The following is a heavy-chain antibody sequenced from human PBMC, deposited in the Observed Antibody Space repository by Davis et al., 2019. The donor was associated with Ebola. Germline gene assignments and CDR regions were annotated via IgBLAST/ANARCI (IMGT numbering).Heavy chain of an antibody. CDR2: ISSSSSYI. J-gene: IGHJ3*02. V-gene: IGHV3-21*01. Sequence: GESLKISCAASGFIFTNYAMSWVRQAPGKGLEWVSSISSSSSYIYYADSVKGRFTISRDNAKNSLFLQMNSLRAEDTAVYYCAAADIVVVVDGTSYPHAFDTWGQGTVVTVSS. CDR3: AAADIVVVVDGTSYPHAFDT. CDR1: GFIFTNYA. D-gene: IGHD2-15*01.